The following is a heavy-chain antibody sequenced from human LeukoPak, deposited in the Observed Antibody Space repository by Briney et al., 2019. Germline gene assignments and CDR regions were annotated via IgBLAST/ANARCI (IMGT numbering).Heavy chain of an antibody. CDR2: ISSDGRTT. J-gene: IGHJ4*02. V-gene: IGHV3-74*01. Sequence: GRSLRLSCAASGFTFSGFWMHWVRQAPGKGLVWVSRISSDGRTTDYADSVKGRFTISRDNRKNTLYLQMNSLRVEDIGVYYCVRDLGGFWGQGTLVTVSS. D-gene: IGHD3-16*01. CDR1: GFTFSGFW. CDR3: VRDLGGF.